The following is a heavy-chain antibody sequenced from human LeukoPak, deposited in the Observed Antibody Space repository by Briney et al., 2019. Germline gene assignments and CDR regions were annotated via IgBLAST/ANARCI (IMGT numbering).Heavy chain of an antibody. CDR2: IRYDGSNK. J-gene: IGHJ4*02. D-gene: IGHD3-22*01. V-gene: IGHV3-30*02. Sequence: GGCLRLSCAASGFTFSSYGMHWVRQAPGKGLEWVAFIRYDGSNKYYADSVKGRFTISRDNSKNTLYLQMNSLRAEDTAVYYCAKDRYYYDSSGQCFDYWGQGTLVTVSS. CDR1: GFTFSSYG. CDR3: AKDRYYYDSSGQCFDY.